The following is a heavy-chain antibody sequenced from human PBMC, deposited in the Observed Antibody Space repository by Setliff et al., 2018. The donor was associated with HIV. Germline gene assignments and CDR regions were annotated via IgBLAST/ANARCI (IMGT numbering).Heavy chain of an antibody. CDR3: ARGSTAVNYYYNHMDV. Sequence: ASVKVSCKASGYTFTGYYMHWVRQAPGQGLEWMGRINPYSGDTNYAQKFQGRVTMTRDTSITTAYMGLSRLTSDDTAVYYCARGSTAVNYYYNHMDVWGKGTTVTVSS. V-gene: IGHV1-2*06. CDR1: GYTFTGYY. D-gene: IGHD2-2*01. CDR2: INPYSGDT. J-gene: IGHJ6*03.